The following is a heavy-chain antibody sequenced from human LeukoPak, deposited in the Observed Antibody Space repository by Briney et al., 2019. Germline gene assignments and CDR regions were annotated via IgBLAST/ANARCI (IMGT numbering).Heavy chain of an antibody. CDR2: ISGSGSTI. V-gene: IGHV3-11*01. D-gene: IGHD3-3*01. J-gene: IGHJ5*02. CDR3: AREGITIFGVANSNWFDP. CDR1: GFTFSDHY. Sequence: PGRSLRLSCAASGFTFSDHYMSWIRQAPGKGLEWVAYISGSGSTIYYAESVRGRFTISRDNAKKSLYLQMNSLRAEDTAVYYCAREGITIFGVANSNWFDPWGQGTLVTVSS.